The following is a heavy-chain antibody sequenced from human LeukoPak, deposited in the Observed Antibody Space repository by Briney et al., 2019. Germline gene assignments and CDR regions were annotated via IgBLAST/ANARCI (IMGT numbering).Heavy chain of an antibody. J-gene: IGHJ4*02. CDR1: GFTFDDYA. Sequence: PGGSLRLSCAASGFTFDDYAMHWVRQAPGKGLEWVSGITWNSDNIEYADSVKGRFTISRDNAKNSLYLQMNSLRAEDTAVYYCARDPDSGWYDYWGQGTLVTVSS. D-gene: IGHD6-19*01. CDR3: ARDPDSGWYDY. CDR2: ITWNSDNI. V-gene: IGHV3-9*01.